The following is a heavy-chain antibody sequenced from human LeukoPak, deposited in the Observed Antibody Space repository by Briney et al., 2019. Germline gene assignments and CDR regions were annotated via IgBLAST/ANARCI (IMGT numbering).Heavy chain of an antibody. D-gene: IGHD6-19*01. J-gene: IGHJ4*02. V-gene: IGHV4-59*01. CDR1: GGSISSYH. CDR2: IYYTGCT. Sequence: SETLSLTCTVSGGSISSYHWSWIRQPPGKGLEWIGHIYYTGCTNYNPSLKSRVTISLDTSKNQFSLKLSSVTAADTAVYFCARQVVAVAGTGCFDYWGQGTLVTVSS. CDR3: ARQVVAVAGTGCFDY.